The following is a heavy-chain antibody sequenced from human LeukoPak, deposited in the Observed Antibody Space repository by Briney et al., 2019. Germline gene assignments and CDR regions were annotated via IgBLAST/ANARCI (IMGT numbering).Heavy chain of an antibody. Sequence: SETLSLTCAVYGGSFSGYYWSWIRQPPGKGLEWIGEIKHSGSTNYNPSLKSRVTMSVDTSKNQFSLKLISVTAADTAVYYCARDRTGQYSSSWYRFYYGMDVWGQGTTVTVSS. CDR3: ARDRTGQYSSSWYRFYYGMDV. CDR1: GGSFSGYY. V-gene: IGHV4-34*01. CDR2: IKHSGST. J-gene: IGHJ6*02. D-gene: IGHD6-13*01.